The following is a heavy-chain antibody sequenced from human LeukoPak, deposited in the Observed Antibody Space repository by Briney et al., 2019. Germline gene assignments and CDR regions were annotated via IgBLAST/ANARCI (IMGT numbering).Heavy chain of an antibody. Sequence: GGSLRLSCAASGFTFSSYAMSWVRQAPGKGLEWVAAIGGSGGSTYYADSVKGRFTISRDNSKTTLYLQMNSLRAEDTAVYYCAKVSSSDSSGYYYPALAYWGQGTLVTVSS. D-gene: IGHD3-22*01. V-gene: IGHV3-23*01. CDR3: AKVSSSDSSGYYYPALAY. J-gene: IGHJ4*02. CDR1: GFTFSSYA. CDR2: IGGSGGST.